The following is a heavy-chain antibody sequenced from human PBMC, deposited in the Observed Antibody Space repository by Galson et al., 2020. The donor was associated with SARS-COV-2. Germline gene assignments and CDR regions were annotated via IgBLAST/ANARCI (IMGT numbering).Heavy chain of an antibody. D-gene: IGHD1-26*01. CDR3: AAFVGNNPAY. CDR1: GFSFTASA. Sequence: SVKVSCKTSGFSFTASAVQWVRQARGQRLEWIGWIVVGSGKTNYAQKFQERVTITRDMSTSTAYMEMSSLRSEDMAVYYCAAFVGNNPAYWGQGTLVTVSS. V-gene: IGHV1-58*01. J-gene: IGHJ4*02. CDR2: IVVGSGKT.